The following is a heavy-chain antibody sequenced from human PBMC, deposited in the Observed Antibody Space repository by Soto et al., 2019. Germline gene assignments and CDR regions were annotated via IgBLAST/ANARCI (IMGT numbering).Heavy chain of an antibody. CDR1: GGSIGGYY. CDR2: IYYSGST. CDR3: ARASPEGNWFDP. J-gene: IGHJ5*02. Sequence: SLTLCLTCTVAGGSIGGYYWRWIRQPPGKGLEWIGYIYYSGSTNYNPSLKSRVTISVDTSKNQFSLKLSSVTAADTAVYYCARASPEGNWFDPWGQGTLVTVSS. V-gene: IGHV4-59*01.